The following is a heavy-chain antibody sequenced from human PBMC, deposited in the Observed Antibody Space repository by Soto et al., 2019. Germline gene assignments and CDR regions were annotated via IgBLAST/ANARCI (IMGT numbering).Heavy chain of an antibody. V-gene: IGHV4-39*01. J-gene: IGHJ4*02. CDR3: ARQHYYDSSGYYTWN. D-gene: IGHD3-22*01. CDR1: GGSIRSNIYY. CDR2: VHYSGST. Sequence: SETLSLTCSVSGGSIRSNIYYSGWIRQPPGKGLEWIATVHYSGSTYYTPSLKNRVTISADTSKNQFSLRLNSVTAADTAVYYCARQHYYDSSGYYTWNWGQGTLVTVSS.